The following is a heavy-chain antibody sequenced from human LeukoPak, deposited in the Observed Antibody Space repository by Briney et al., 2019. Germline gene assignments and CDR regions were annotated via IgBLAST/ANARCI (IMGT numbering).Heavy chain of an antibody. CDR1: GFTFSRYW. V-gene: IGHV3-7*01. D-gene: IGHD3-22*01. CDR3: RTLYDSRGYQSDY. J-gene: IGHJ4*02. CDR2: IKHDGSEK. Sequence: GGSLRLSCAASGFTFSRYWMTWVCQAPGKGLEWVSNIKHDGSEKYYVDSVKGRFTISRDNPKNSLYLQMNSLRAEDTALYYCRTLYDSRGYQSDYWGQGTLVTVSS.